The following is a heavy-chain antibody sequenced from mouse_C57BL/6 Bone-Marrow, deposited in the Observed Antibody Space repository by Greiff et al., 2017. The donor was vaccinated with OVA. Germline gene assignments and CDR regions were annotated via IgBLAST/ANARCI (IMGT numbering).Heavy chain of an antibody. Sequence: VQLQQPGAELVMPGASVKLSCKASGYTFTSYWMHWVKQRPGQGLEWTGEIDPSDSYTNYNQKFKGKSTLTVDKSSSTAYMQLSSLTSEDSAVYYCARRGSSGPAWFAYWGQGTLVTVSA. J-gene: IGHJ3*01. CDR3: ARRGSSGPAWFAY. CDR2: IDPSDSYT. V-gene: IGHV1-69*01. D-gene: IGHD3-2*02. CDR1: GYTFTSYW.